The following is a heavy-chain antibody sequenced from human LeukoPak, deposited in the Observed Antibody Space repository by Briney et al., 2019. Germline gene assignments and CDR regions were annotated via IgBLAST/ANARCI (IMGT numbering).Heavy chain of an antibody. CDR1: GDNFNRYW. D-gene: IGHD6-13*01. CDR3: ARLTGEQQLVGPLDY. J-gene: IGHJ4*02. V-gene: IGHV5-51*01. Sequence: GESLKISCKGSGDNFNRYWIGWVRQMPGKGLEWMGIIYLGDSDTRYSPSFQGQITISADKSISTAYLQWSSLKASDTAMYYCARLTGEQQLVGPLDYWGQGTLVTVSS. CDR2: IYLGDSDT.